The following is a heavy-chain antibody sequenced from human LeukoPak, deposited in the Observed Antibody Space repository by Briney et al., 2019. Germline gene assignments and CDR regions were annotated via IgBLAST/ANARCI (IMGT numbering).Heavy chain of an antibody. V-gene: IGHV1-46*01. CDR1: GYTFTRYY. D-gene: IGHD6-13*01. CDR2: INPSGGST. Sequence: GASVKISCKGSGYTFTRYYMHWVRHAPGQGLEWMGIINPSGGSTNNAQKFHGRVTMTRDSSTSTVYMELSSLRSEKTAVYYCAGLYSSSWNNWFDPWGQGTLVTVSS. J-gene: IGHJ5*02. CDR3: AGLYSSSWNNWFDP.